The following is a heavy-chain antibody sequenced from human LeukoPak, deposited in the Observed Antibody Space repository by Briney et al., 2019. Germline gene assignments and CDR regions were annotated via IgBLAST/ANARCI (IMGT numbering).Heavy chain of an antibody. D-gene: IGHD3-22*01. Sequence: GGSLRLSCAASGFTFSSYAMSWVRQAPGKGLEWLSAISETGDHTYYADSVKGLFTISRDNSKNTLYLQMNSLRAEDTAVYYCTSLVFDSSGYSCFDYWGQGTLVTVSS. CDR3: TSLVFDSSGYSCFDY. CDR1: GFTFSSYA. CDR2: ISETGDHT. V-gene: IGHV3-23*01. J-gene: IGHJ4*02.